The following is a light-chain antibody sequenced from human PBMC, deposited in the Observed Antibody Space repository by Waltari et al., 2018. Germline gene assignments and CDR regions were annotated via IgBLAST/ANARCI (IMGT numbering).Light chain of an antibody. CDR3: CSDTNSGSYV. J-gene: IGLJ1*01. Sequence: QSALAQPASVSGSPGQSITISCTGSISDVGDFQHVSWYQHHPGKAPKLLIYDVRVRPAAVSIRFSGSKSGNTASLTISGLQPEDEADCYCCSDTNSGSYVFGGGPKVTVL. CDR2: DVR. V-gene: IGLV2-14*03. CDR1: ISDVGDFQH.